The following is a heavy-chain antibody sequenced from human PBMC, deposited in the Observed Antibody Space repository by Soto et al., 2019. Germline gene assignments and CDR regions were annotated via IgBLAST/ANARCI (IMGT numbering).Heavy chain of an antibody. J-gene: IGHJ6*02. V-gene: IGHV4-39*01. CDR3: ARLVGARLYYYYYGMDV. CDR1: GGSISSSSYY. D-gene: IGHD1-26*01. CDR2: IYYSGST. Sequence: SETLSLTCTVSGGSISSSSYYWGWIRQPPGKGLEWIGSIYYSGSTYYNPSLKSRVTISVDTSKNQFSLKLSSVTAADTAVYYCARLVGARLYYYYYGMDVWGQGTTVTVSS.